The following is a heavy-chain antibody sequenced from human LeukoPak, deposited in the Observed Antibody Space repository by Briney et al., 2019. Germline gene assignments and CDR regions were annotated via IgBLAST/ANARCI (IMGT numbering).Heavy chain of an antibody. CDR2: INSDGSST. J-gene: IGHJ4*02. V-gene: IGHV3-74*01. CDR1: GFTFSSYS. Sequence: GGSLRLSCAASGFTFSSYSMHWVRQAPGKGLVWVSRINSDGSSTSYADSVKGRFTISRDNAKNTLYLQMNSLRAEDTAVYYCARDPGITIFGVVMGPDYWGQGTLVTVSS. D-gene: IGHD3-3*01. CDR3: ARDPGITIFGVVMGPDY.